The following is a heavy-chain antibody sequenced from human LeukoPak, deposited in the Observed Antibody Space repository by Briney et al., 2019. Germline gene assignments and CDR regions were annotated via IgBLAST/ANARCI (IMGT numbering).Heavy chain of an antibody. CDR2: ISNDGTNK. CDR3: AVGLTI. J-gene: IGHJ3*02. V-gene: IGHV3-30-3*01. CDR1: GFTFDNYA. Sequence: PGTSLRLSCAASGFTFDNYAMHWVRQAPGKGLEWVALISNDGTNKYYADSVKGRFTMSRDNSKSTVYLQVNRLRAEDTAVYYCAVGLTIWGQGTMVTVSS. D-gene: IGHD1-26*01.